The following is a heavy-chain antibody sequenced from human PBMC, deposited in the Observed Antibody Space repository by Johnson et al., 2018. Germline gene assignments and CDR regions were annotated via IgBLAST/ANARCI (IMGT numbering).Heavy chain of an antibody. CDR3: AKDIGCSGGSGYSGGGGDAFDI. CDR1: GFTFDDYA. D-gene: IGHD2-15*01. J-gene: IGHJ3*02. Sequence: EVQLVESGGGLLQPGRSLRLSCAASGFTFDDYAMHWVRPAPGKGLEWVPGISWNSGSIGYADSVKGRFTIPRANAKNSLYLQMNRLRAEDPALYYCAKDIGCSGGSGYSGGGGDAFDIWGQGTMVTVSS. V-gene: IGHV3-9*01. CDR2: ISWNSGSI.